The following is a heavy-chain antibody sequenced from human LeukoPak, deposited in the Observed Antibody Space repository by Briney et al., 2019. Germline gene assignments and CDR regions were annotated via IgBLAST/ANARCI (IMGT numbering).Heavy chain of an antibody. D-gene: IGHD3-22*01. J-gene: IGHJ4*02. CDR3: ARDLTGWGESSGYSDY. CDR2: ISYDGANK. V-gene: IGHV3-30*01. CDR1: GFTFSSYA. Sequence: GGSLRLSCAASGFTFSSYAMHWVRQAPGKGLEWVALISYDGANKFYEDSVKGRFTISRDNSKNTLFLQVNSLRAEDTAVYYCARDLTGWGESSGYSDYWGQGTLVTVSS.